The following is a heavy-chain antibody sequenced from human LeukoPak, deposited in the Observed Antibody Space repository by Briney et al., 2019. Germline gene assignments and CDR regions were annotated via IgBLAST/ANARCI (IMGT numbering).Heavy chain of an antibody. J-gene: IGHJ2*01. CDR2: IYYSGST. V-gene: IGHV4-30-4*01. CDR3: AREYLAVAGNWYFDL. D-gene: IGHD6-19*01. Sequence: SQTLSLTCTGSGGSISSGDYYWSWIRQPPGKGLEWIGYIYYSGSTYYNPSLKSRVTISVDTSKNQFSLKLSSVTAADSAVYYCAREYLAVAGNWYFDLWGRGTLVTVSS. CDR1: GGSISSGDYY.